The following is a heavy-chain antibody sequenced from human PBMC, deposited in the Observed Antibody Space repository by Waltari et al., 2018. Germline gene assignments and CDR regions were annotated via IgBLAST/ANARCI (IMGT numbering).Heavy chain of an antibody. CDR1: GDSITNYY. V-gene: IGHV4-59*01. J-gene: IGHJ4*02. Sequence: QVQLQESGPGLVTPSETLSLICSVSGDSITNYYWSWVRQPPGRGLEWIRYIAYSGSTRYNPSLKSRATISVDTSKKQFSLRLGSVTAADTAIYYCARSYDFWSGYPLGYWGQGTLVTVSS. D-gene: IGHD3-3*01. CDR3: ARSYDFWSGYPLGY. CDR2: IAYSGST.